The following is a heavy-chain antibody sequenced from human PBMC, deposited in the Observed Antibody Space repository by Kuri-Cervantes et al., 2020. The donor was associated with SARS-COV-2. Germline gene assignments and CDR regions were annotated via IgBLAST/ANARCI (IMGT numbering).Heavy chain of an antibody. CDR2: MNPNSGNT. Sequence: ASVKVSCKASGGTFSSYTISWVRQAPGQGLEWMGWMNPNSGNTGYAQKFQGRVTITRNTSISTAYMELSSLRSEDTAVYYCARGTTIFGVAIWFDPWGQGTLVTVSS. J-gene: IGHJ5*02. V-gene: IGHV1-8*03. CDR3: ARGTTIFGVAIWFDP. CDR1: GGTFSSYT. D-gene: IGHD3-3*01.